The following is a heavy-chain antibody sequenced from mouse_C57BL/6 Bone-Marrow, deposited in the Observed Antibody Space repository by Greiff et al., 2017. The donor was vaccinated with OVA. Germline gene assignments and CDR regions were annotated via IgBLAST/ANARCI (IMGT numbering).Heavy chain of an antibody. CDR3: ARDYDGYYGFAY. V-gene: IGHV3-5*01. D-gene: IGHD2-3*01. CDR2: IYYSGTI. CDR1: GISITTGNYR. J-gene: IGHJ3*01. Sequence: EVKLMESGPGLVKPSQTVFLTCTVTGISITTGNYRWSWIRQFPGNKLEWIGYIYYSGTITYNPSLTSRTTLTRDTPKNQFFLEMNSLTAEDTATYYCARDYDGYYGFAYWGQGTLVTVSA.